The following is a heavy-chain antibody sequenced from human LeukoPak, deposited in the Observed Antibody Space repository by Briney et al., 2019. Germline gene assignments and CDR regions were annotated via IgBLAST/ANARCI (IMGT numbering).Heavy chain of an antibody. V-gene: IGHV3-66*01. CDR2: IYSGGST. D-gene: IGHD5-18*01. CDR3: AKDAAMDYYYYMDV. Sequence: GGSLRLSCAASGFTVSSNYMSWVRQAPGKGLEWVSVIYSGGSTYYADSVKGRFTISRDNSKNTLYLQMNSLRAEDTAVYYCAKDAAMDYYYYMDVWGKGTTVTISS. J-gene: IGHJ6*03. CDR1: GFTVSSNY.